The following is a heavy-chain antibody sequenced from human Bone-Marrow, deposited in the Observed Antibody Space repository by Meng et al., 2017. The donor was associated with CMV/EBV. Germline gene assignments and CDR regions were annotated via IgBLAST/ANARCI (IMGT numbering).Heavy chain of an antibody. CDR3: ARVYYDSSGYYPLLDDAFDI. D-gene: IGHD3-22*01. V-gene: IGHV4-31*03. CDR1: GGSISSGGYY. CDR2: IYYSGST. J-gene: IGHJ3*02. Sequence: SETLSLTCTVSGGSISSGGYYWSWIRQHPGKGLEWIGYIYYSGSTYYNPSLKSRVTISVDTSKNQFSLKLSSVTAADTAVYYCARVYYDSSGYYPLLDDAFDIWGQGTMVTVSS.